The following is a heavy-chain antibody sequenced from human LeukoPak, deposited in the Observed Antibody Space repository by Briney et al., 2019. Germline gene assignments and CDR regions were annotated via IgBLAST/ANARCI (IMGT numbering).Heavy chain of an antibody. CDR2: ISPAFGTA. D-gene: IGHD5-24*01. V-gene: IGHV1-69*13. CDR1: GGTFSSYA. J-gene: IGHJ4*02. Sequence: ASVKVSCKASGGTFSSYAITWVRQGPGQGLEWMGGISPAFGTANYAQKFQGRVTITADESTSTAYMELSSLRSEDTAVYYCARGDGYNPFDYWGQGTLVTVSS. CDR3: ARGDGYNPFDY.